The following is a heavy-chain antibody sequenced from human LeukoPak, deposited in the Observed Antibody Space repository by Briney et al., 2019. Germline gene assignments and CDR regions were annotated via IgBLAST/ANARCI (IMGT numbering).Heavy chain of an antibody. CDR1: GGPYRGYY. D-gene: IGHD1-1*01. CDR2: IYHSGST. CDR3: ARGQSNDWAY. J-gene: IGHJ4*02. V-gene: IGHV4-34*01. Sequence: SETLSLICAVYGGPYRGYYWSWIRQPPGKGLEWIGEIYHSGSTNYNPSLKSRVTISVDTSRNQLSLKLSSVTAADTAVYYCARGQSNDWAYWGQGTLVTVSS.